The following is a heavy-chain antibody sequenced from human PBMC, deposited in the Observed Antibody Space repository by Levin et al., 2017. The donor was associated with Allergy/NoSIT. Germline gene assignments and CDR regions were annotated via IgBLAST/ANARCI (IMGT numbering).Heavy chain of an antibody. Sequence: ETLSLTCAASGFTFSSSWMSWVRQAPGKGLEWVASIKQDGSEKNYVDSVKGRFTISRDNAKNSLYLQMSSLRAEDTAVYYCARDGARFLEWLLYYYFDQWGQGTLVTVSS. J-gene: IGHJ4*02. CDR3: ARDGARFLEWLLYYYFDQ. CDR2: IKQDGSEK. CDR1: GFTFSSSW. V-gene: IGHV3-7*01. D-gene: IGHD3-3*01.